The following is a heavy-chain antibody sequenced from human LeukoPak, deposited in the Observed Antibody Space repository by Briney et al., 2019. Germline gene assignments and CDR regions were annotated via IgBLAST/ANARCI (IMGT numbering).Heavy chain of an antibody. Sequence: GGSRRLSCAASGFTFSDYYMNWFRQAPGKGLEWVSSISNTGNTIYYADSVKGRFTISRDNAANSLYLQMHSLRVEDTATYYCARDLLYVTTSDYWGQGTLVTVSS. CDR1: GFTFSDYY. CDR2: ISNTGNTI. CDR3: ARDLLYVTTSDY. V-gene: IGHV3-11*04. J-gene: IGHJ4*02. D-gene: IGHD4-11*01.